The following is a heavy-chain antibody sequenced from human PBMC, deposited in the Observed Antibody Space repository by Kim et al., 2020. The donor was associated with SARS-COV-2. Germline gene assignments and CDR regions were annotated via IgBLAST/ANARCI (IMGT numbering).Heavy chain of an antibody. J-gene: IGHJ3*02. CDR1: GGSISSGGYY. D-gene: IGHD2-15*01. V-gene: IGHV4-31*03. CDR3: ARDRRYCSGGSCSRGAFDI. CDR2: IYYSGST. Sequence: SETLSLTCTVSGGSISSGGYYWSWIRQHPGKGLEWIGYIYYSGSTYYNPSLKSRVTISVDTSKNQFSLKLSSVTAADTAVYYCARDRRYCSGGSCSRGAFDIWGQGTMVTVSS.